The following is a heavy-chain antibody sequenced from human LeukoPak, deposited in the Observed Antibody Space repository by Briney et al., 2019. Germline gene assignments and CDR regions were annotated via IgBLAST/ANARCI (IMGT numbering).Heavy chain of an antibody. CDR1: GGSISSSSYY. J-gene: IGHJ2*01. V-gene: IGHV4-39*02. D-gene: IGHD3-10*01. Sequence: SETLSLTCTVSGGSISSSSYYWGWIRQPPGKGLEWIGSIYYSGSTYYNPSLKSRVTISVDTSKNQFSLKLSSVTAADTAVYYCARDPITMVRGVYYWYFDLWGRGTLVTVSS. CDR3: ARDPITMVRGVYYWYFDL. CDR2: IYYSGST.